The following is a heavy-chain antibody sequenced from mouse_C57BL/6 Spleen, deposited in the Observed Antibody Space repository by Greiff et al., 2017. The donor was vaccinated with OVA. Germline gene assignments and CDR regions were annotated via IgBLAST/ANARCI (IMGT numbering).Heavy chain of an antibody. V-gene: IGHV1-82*01. CDR1: GYAFSSSW. CDR3: ARGITTV. Sequence: QVQLKESGPELVKPGASVKISCKASGYAFSSSWMNWVKQRPGKGLEWIGRIYPGDGDTNYNGKFKGKATLTADKSSSTAYMQLSSLTSEDSAVYFCARGITTVWGQGTTLTVSS. J-gene: IGHJ2*01. D-gene: IGHD1-1*01. CDR2: IYPGDGDT.